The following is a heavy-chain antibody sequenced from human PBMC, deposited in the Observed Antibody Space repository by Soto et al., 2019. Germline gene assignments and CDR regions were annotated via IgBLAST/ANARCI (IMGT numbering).Heavy chain of an antibody. J-gene: IGHJ3*01. CDR2: ISGSGGST. V-gene: IGHV3-23*01. D-gene: IGHD2-15*01. Sequence: GGSLRLSCAASGFTFSSYAMSWVRQAPGKGLEWVSAISGSGGSTYYADSVKGRFTISRENSKNKLYLQMNSLRDADTAVYYCPKSTGRYCSGASGNIRYDDFDLWGKGTMATVS. CDR1: GFTFSSYA. CDR3: PKSTGRYCSGASGNIRYDDFDL.